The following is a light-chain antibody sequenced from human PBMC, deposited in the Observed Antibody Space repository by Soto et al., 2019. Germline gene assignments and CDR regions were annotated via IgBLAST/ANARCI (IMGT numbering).Light chain of an antibody. CDR3: SSYTSSYTWV. J-gene: IGLJ3*02. CDR2: GVI. Sequence: QSVLPQPASVSGSPGQSITISCTGTSNDVGGYNYVSWYQQHPGKAPKLLIYGVIDRPSGVSNRFSGSKSGNAASLTISGLQAEDEGDYYCSSYTSSYTWVFGGGTKLTVL. CDR1: SNDVGGYNY. V-gene: IGLV2-14*03.